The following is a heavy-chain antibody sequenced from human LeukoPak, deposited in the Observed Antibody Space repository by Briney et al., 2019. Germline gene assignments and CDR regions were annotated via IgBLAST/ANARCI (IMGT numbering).Heavy chain of an antibody. CDR1: GFTFSTYS. Sequence: GGSLRLSCAASGFTFSTYSMNWVRQAPGKGLEWVSSISSSSSFIYYTDSVKGRFTISRDNAKNSLYLQMNSLRAEDTAVYYCARDGLSSGWYPGFDSWGQGTLVTVSS. CDR3: ARDGLSSGWYPGFDS. D-gene: IGHD6-19*01. CDR2: ISSSSSFI. J-gene: IGHJ4*02. V-gene: IGHV3-21*01.